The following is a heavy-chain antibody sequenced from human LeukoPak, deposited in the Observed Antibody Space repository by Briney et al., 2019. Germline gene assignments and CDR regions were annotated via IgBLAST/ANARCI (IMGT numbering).Heavy chain of an antibody. CDR1: GYTLTKLS. D-gene: IGHD3-22*01. CDR2: FDHEDGET. J-gene: IGHJ5*02. CDR3: ATESPRRQYYYDPNWFDP. Sequence: ASVTVSCKVSGYTLTKLSMHWVRQTPGKGLEWMGGFDHEDGETIYAQKFQGGVTMTEDTSTDTAYMGLISRRSEDTAVYYCATESPRRQYYYDPNWFDPWGQGTLVTVSS. V-gene: IGHV1-24*01.